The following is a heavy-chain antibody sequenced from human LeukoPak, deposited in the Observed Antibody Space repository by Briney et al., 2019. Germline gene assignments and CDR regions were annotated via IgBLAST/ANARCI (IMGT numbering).Heavy chain of an antibody. Sequence: ASVKVSCKASGYTFTTYYLHWVRQAPGQGLEWMGIVNPSGGSTPYAQNFQGRVTMTRHTSTNTVYMELSSLRSEDTAVYYCARAVGATSQFDYWGQGTLVTVPS. CDR2: VNPSGGST. J-gene: IGHJ4*02. D-gene: IGHD1-26*01. CDR3: ARAVGATSQFDY. V-gene: IGHV1-46*01. CDR1: GYTFTTYY.